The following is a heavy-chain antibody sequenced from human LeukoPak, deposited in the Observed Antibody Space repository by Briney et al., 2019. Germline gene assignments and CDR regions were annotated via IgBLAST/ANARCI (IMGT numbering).Heavy chain of an antibody. Sequence: PGGSLRLSCAASGFTFSSYAMSWVRQAPGKGLEWASAISGSGGSTHYADSVKGRFTISRDNSKNTLYLQMNSLSAEDTAVYYCANLPSTKYAYGNNYGYLFDHWGQGTLVTVSS. CDR3: ANLPSTKYAYGNNYGYLFDH. CDR1: GFTFSSYA. D-gene: IGHD5-18*01. J-gene: IGHJ4*02. V-gene: IGHV3-23*01. CDR2: ISGSGGST.